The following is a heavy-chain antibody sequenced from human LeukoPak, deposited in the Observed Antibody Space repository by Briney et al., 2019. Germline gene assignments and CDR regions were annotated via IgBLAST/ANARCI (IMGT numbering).Heavy chain of an antibody. CDR3: ARDWGVISTKNVFDM. J-gene: IGHJ3*02. CDR1: GYTFTGYY. D-gene: IGHD3-10*01. Sequence: ASVQVSCKASGYTFTGYYMHWVRQAPGQGLECMGWINPNNGATKYAQKFQGRVTMTRDTSISTAYMELSRLTSDDTAVYYCARDWGVISTKNVFDMWGQGTMVTVSS. V-gene: IGHV1-2*02. CDR2: INPNNGAT.